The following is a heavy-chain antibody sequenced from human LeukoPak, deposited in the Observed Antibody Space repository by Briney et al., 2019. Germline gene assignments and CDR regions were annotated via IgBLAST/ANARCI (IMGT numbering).Heavy chain of an antibody. Sequence: PGGSLRLSCAASGFTFSSNALSWVRQAPGKGLEWVSAISGSGGSTYYADSVKGRFTISRDNSKNTLYLQMNSLRVEDTAVYYCSWDHTGKEDIWGQGTMVSVSS. CDR3: SWDHTGKEDI. J-gene: IGHJ3*02. CDR1: GFTFSSNA. V-gene: IGHV3-23*01. CDR2: ISGSGGST. D-gene: IGHD2-8*02.